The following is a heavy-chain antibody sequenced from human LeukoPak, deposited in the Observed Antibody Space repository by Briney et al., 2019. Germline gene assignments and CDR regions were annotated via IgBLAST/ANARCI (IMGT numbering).Heavy chain of an antibody. Sequence: ASVKVSCKASGGTFSSYAISWVRQAPGQGLEWMGGIIPIFGTANYAQKFQGRVTITADESTSTAYMELSSLRSEDTAVYYCARAQEPYCSSTSCPKPWFDPWGQGTLVTVSS. CDR3: ARAQEPYCSSTSCPKPWFDP. D-gene: IGHD2-2*01. CDR1: GGTFSSYA. V-gene: IGHV1-69*13. CDR2: IIPIFGTA. J-gene: IGHJ5*02.